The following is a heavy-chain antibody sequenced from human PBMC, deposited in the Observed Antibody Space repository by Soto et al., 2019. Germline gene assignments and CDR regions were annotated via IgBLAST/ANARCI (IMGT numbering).Heavy chain of an antibody. CDR3: ARSSGTSYIWFDP. D-gene: IGHD1-26*01. J-gene: IGHJ5*02. CDR2: FDPEDGET. V-gene: IGHV1-24*01. CDR1: GYTLTELS. Sequence: ASVKVSCKVSGYTLTELSMHWVRQAPGKGLEWMGGFDPEDGETIYAQKFQGRVTMTTDTSTSTAYMEVRSLRSDDTAVYYCARSSGTSYIWFDPWGQGTLVTVSS.